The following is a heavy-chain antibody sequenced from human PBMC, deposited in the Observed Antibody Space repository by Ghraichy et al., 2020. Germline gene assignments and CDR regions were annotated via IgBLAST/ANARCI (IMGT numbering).Heavy chain of an antibody. CDR2: INGDGSST. D-gene: IGHD4-23*01. J-gene: IGHJ4*02. CDR3: ARDIGMTTVVTPDY. V-gene: IGHV3-74*01. Sequence: GGSLRLSCAASGFTFSSYWMHWVLQAPGKGLVWVSRINGDGSSTSYADSVKGRFTISRDNAKNTLYLQMNSLRAEDTAVYYCARDIGMTTVVTPDYWGQGTLVTVSS. CDR1: GFTFSSYW.